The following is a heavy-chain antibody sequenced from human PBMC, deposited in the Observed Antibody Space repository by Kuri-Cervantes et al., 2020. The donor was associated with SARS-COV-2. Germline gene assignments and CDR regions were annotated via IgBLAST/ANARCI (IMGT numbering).Heavy chain of an antibody. Sequence: GGSLRLSCEASGFAFRSFAMHWVRQAPGKGLEWVAVISYDGGKKYYAKSVKGRFTISRDNSKNTLYLQMNSLRPEDTAVYYCVKSLRALPAPGDYWGQGTLVTVSS. CDR1: GFAFRSFA. J-gene: IGHJ4*02. V-gene: IGHV3-30-3*02. CDR3: VKSLRALPAPGDY. CDR2: ISYDGGKK. D-gene: IGHD6-13*01.